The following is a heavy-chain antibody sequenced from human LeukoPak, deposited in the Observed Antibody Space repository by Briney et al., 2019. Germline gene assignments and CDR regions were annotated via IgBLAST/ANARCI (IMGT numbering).Heavy chain of an antibody. J-gene: IGHJ4*02. CDR2: IYYSGST. V-gene: IGHV4-39*07. CDR3: ARGRGRVDTAMVGY. CDR1: GGSISSSSYY. D-gene: IGHD5-18*01. Sequence: SETLSLTCTVSGGSISSSSYYWGWIRQPPGKGLEWIGSIYYSGSTYYNPSLKSRVTISVDTSKNQFSLKLSSVTAADTAVYYCARGRGRVDTAMVGYWGQGTLVTVSS.